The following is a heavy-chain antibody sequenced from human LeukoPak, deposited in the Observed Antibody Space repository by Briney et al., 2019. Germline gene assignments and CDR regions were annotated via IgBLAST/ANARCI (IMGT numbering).Heavy chain of an antibody. CDR1: GFTFTNYW. CDR2: INSDGSGT. D-gene: IGHD3-10*01. J-gene: IGHJ4*02. V-gene: IGHV3-74*01. Sequence: GGSLRLSCAASGFTFTNYWMHWVRQVSGKGLVWVSRINSDGSGTRYADFVKGRFTISRDNAKSTVYLQMNSLRTDDTAVYYCARDGVTYGRHFDYWGQGILVTVSS. CDR3: ARDGVTYGRHFDY.